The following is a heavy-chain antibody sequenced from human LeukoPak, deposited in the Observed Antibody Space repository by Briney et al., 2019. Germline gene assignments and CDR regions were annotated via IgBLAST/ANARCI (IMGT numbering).Heavy chain of an antibody. D-gene: IGHD3-10*01. CDR1: GFTFDDYA. Sequence: GGSLRLSCAASGFTFDDYAMHWVRQAPGKGLEWVSLISWDGGSTYYADSVKGRFTISRDNSKNSLYLQMNSLRAEDTSLYYCAKADAGSITPPGYWGQGTLVTVSS. V-gene: IGHV3-43D*04. J-gene: IGHJ4*02. CDR3: AKADAGSITPPGY. CDR2: ISWDGGST.